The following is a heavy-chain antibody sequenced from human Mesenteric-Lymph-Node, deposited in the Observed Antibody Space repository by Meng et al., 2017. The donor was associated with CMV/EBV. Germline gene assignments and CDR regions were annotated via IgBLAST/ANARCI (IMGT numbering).Heavy chain of an antibody. CDR1: GFAFSTYA. CDR3: ARDLVAATAPNN. Sequence: GESLKISCAASGFAFSTYAMNWVRLAPGKGLEWVSSIDATSTYIYYGDSVKGRFTISRDNAKNSLYLQMNSLRADDTALYYCARDLVAATAPNNWGQGTLVTVSS. CDR2: IDATSTYI. D-gene: IGHD1-26*01. J-gene: IGHJ4*02. V-gene: IGHV3-21*01.